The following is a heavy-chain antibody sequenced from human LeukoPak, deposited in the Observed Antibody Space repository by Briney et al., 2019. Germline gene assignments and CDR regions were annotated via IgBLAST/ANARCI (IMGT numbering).Heavy chain of an antibody. CDR3: ARGYGLAY. V-gene: IGHV3-7*03. J-gene: IGHJ4*02. D-gene: IGHD1-1*01. Sequence: PGGSLRLSCAGSGFTFSSYWMTWVRQAPGKGLEWVANIKQDGSEKYYVDSVKGRFTISRDNSKNSLYLQMNSLRAEDTAVYYCARGYGLAYWGQGTLVTVSS. CDR1: GFTFSSYW. CDR2: IKQDGSEK.